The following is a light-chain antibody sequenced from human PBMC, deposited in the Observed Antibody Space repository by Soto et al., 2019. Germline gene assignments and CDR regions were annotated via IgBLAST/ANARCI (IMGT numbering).Light chain of an antibody. CDR3: VSYAGSNNDV. Sequence: QSALTQPPSASGSPGQSVTISCTGTSSDVGGYNFVSWYQHHPGKAPKLTIYEVNKRPSGVPDRFSGSKSGNTASLTVSGLQAGDEADYYCVSYAGSNNDVFGAGTKVTVL. J-gene: IGLJ1*01. V-gene: IGLV2-8*01. CDR2: EVN. CDR1: SSDVGGYNF.